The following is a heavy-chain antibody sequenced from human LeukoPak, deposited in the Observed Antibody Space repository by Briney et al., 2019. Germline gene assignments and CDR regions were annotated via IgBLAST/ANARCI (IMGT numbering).Heavy chain of an antibody. Sequence: GGSLRLSCAASEFTVSSNYMSWVRQAPGKGLEWVSVIYSGSSTHYADSVKGRFTISRDNSKNTLYLQMNSLRAEDTAVYYCARDRGRDFDYWGQGTLVTVSS. V-gene: IGHV3-66*02. CDR3: ARDRGRDFDY. CDR1: EFTVSSNY. CDR2: IYSGSST. J-gene: IGHJ4*02.